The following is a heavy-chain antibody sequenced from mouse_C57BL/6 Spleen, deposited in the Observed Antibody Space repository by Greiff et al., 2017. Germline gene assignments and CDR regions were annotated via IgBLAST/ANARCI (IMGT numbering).Heavy chain of an antibody. J-gene: IGHJ4*01. CDR2: ISDGGSYT. V-gene: IGHV5-4*01. CDR3: ARDEDPYAMDY. Sequence: EVKLVESGGGLVKPGGSLKLSCAASGFTFSSYAMSWVRQTPEKRLEWVATISDGGSYTYYPDNVKGRFTISRDNAKNNLYLQMSHLKSEDTAMYYCARDEDPYAMDYWGQGTSVTVSS. CDR1: GFTFSSYA.